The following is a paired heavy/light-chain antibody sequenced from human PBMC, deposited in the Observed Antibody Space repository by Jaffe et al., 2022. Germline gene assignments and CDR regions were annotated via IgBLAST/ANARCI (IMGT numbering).Heavy chain of an antibody. J-gene: IGHJ6*03. Sequence: QVQLVQSGAEVKKPGSSVKVSCKASGGTFSSYAISWVRQAPGQGLEWMGGIIPIFGTANYAQKFQGRVTITADESTSTAYMELSSLRSEDTAVYYCARGDNWNDGENYYYYYYMDVWGKGTTVTVSS. D-gene: IGHD1-1*01. CDR2: IIPIFGTA. V-gene: IGHV1-69*01. CDR1: GGTFSSYA. CDR3: ARGDNWNDGENYYYYYYMDV.
Light chain of an antibody. Sequence: DIQMTQSPSSLSASVGDRVTITCRASQSISSYLNWYQQKPGKAPKLLIYAASSLQSGVPSRFSGSGSGTDFTLTISSLQPEDFATYYCQQSYTTWTFGQGTKVEIK. CDR2: AAS. V-gene: IGKV1-39*01. CDR1: QSISSY. J-gene: IGKJ1*01. CDR3: QQSYTTWT.